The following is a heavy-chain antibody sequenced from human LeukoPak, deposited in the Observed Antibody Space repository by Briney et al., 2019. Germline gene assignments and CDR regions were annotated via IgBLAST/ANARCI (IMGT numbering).Heavy chain of an antibody. Sequence: ASVKVSCKASKYTFTGYYMHWVRQAPGQGLAWMGWIHPNSGGTNYDQKFQGRVTMTRDTSISTAYMELSRLTSDDTAVYYCARGGVYGDLYFDYWGQGALVTVSS. D-gene: IGHD4-17*01. CDR3: ARGGVYGDLYFDY. V-gene: IGHV1-2*02. J-gene: IGHJ4*02. CDR2: IHPNSGGT. CDR1: KYTFTGYY.